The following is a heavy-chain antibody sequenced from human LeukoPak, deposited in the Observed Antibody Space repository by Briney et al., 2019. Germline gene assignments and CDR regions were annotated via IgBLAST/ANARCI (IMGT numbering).Heavy chain of an antibody. Sequence: SETLSLTCTVSGGSISSGDYYWSWIRQPPGKGLEWIGYIYYSGSTYYNPSLKSRVTISVDTSKNQSSLKLSSVTAADTAVYYCARVAVRGSNFDYWGQGTLVTVSS. CDR1: GGSISSGDYY. D-gene: IGHD3-10*01. J-gene: IGHJ4*02. CDR3: ARVAVRGSNFDY. V-gene: IGHV4-30-4*01. CDR2: IYYSGST.